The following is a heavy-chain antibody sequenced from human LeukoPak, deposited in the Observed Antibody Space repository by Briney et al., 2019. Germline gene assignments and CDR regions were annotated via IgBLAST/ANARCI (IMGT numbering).Heavy chain of an antibody. D-gene: IGHD3-22*01. Sequence: ASVKVSXKASGYTFTSYGISWVRQAPGQGLEWMGWISAYNGNANYAQKLQGRVTMTTDTSTSTAYMELRSLRSDDTAVYYCAREGTTYDSSGYYYPLRHFDYWGQGTLVTVSS. CDR3: AREGTTYDSSGYYYPLRHFDY. V-gene: IGHV1-18*01. CDR2: ISAYNGNA. J-gene: IGHJ4*02. CDR1: GYTFTSYG.